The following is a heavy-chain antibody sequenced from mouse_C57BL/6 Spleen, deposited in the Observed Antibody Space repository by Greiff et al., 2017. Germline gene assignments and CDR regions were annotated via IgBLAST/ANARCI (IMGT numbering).Heavy chain of an antibody. CDR1: GYTFTSYW. Sequence: QVQLQQPGAELVKPGASVKMSCKASGYTFTSYWITWVKQRPGQGLEWIGDIYPGSGSTTYNEKFKGKGTLTVDTSSSTAYMQLIRRTSEDSAVDYCAREGGYYDFDYWGQGTTLTVSS. J-gene: IGHJ2*01. D-gene: IGHD2-3*01. V-gene: IGHV1-55*01. CDR3: AREGGYYDFDY. CDR2: IYPGSGST.